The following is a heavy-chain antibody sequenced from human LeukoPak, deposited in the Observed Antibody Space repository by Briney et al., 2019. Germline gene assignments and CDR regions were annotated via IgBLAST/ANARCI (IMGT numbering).Heavy chain of an antibody. CDR1: GFTFSSYA. CDR2: INGSGGNT. Sequence: GGSLRLSCAASGFTFSSYAMSWVRQAPGKGLEWVSDINGSGGNTYYADSVKGRFTISRDNSKNTLYLQMNSLRAEDTAVYYCAKSGYNRFDYWGQGTLVTVSS. J-gene: IGHJ4*02. D-gene: IGHD5-24*01. CDR3: AKSGYNRFDY. V-gene: IGHV3-23*01.